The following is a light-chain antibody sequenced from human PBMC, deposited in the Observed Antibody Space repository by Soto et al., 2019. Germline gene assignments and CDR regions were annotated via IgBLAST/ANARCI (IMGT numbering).Light chain of an antibody. CDR1: QSMSSY. J-gene: IGKJ2*01. V-gene: IGKV1-39*01. CDR3: QQSDSTVT. Sequence: DIQMTQSPSSLSASVGDRVTITCRASQSMSSYLNWYQQKPGKAPKLLIYAASSLQSGVPSRFSGSGSGTDFTLTISSLQPEDFATYYCQQSDSTVTFGQGIKLEIK. CDR2: AAS.